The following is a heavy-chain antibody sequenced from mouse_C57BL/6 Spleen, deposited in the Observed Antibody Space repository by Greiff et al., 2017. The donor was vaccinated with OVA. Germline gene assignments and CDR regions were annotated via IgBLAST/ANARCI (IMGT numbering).Heavy chain of an antibody. D-gene: IGHD2-1*01. Sequence: QVHVKQSGAELVKPGASVKLSCKASGYTFTEYTIHWVKQRSGQGLEWIGWFYPGSGSIKYNEKFKDKATLTADKSSSTVYMELSRLTSEDSAVYFCARHEGGIYYGNLAWFAYWDQGTLVTVSA. V-gene: IGHV1-62-2*01. CDR2: FYPGSGSI. CDR3: ARHEGGIYYGNLAWFAY. J-gene: IGHJ3*01. CDR1: GYTFTEYT.